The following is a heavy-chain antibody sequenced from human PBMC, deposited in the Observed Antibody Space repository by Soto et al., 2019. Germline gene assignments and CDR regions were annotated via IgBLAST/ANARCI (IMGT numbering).Heavy chain of an antibody. CDR2: ITASNGNA. CDR1: GYTFTNYG. J-gene: IGHJ6*02. D-gene: IGHD2-2*01. Sequence: SVKVSCKASGYTFTNYGITWVRQAPGQGLEWMGWITASNGNANYAREIQGRLTLTRDTSTNTASMELRSLRSNDTAVYYCARGASCSSTSCYDNFHYGLAVWGQGTTVTVSS. V-gene: IGHV1-18*01. CDR3: ARGASCSSTSCYDNFHYGLAV.